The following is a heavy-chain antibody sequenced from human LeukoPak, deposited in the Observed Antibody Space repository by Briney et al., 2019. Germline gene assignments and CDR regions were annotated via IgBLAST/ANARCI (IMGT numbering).Heavy chain of an antibody. J-gene: IGHJ4*02. D-gene: IGHD6-19*01. CDR3: ARYRLVWLPAPVFDY. V-gene: IGHV3-21*01. CDR2: ISGSSSYI. Sequence: GGSLRLSCAASGFTFSSYSLNWVRQAPGKGLEWVSSISGSSSYIYYADSVKGRFTISRNNAKNSLFLQMNSLRAEDTAVYYCARYRLVWLPAPVFDYWGPGTLVTVSS. CDR1: GFTFSSYS.